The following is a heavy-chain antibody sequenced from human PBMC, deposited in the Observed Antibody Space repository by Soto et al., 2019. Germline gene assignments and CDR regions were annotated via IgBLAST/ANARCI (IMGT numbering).Heavy chain of an antibody. V-gene: IGHV4-61*01. D-gene: IGHD2-21*02. CDR3: AGGGGGYLTNNWFDP. CDR1: GGSVSSGSYY. Sequence: LSLTCTVSGGSVSSGSYYWSWIRQPPGKGLEWIGYIYYSGSTNYNPSLKSRVTISVDTSKNQFSLKLSSVTAADTAVYYCAGGGGGYLTNNWFDPWGQGTLVTVSS. CDR2: IYYSGST. J-gene: IGHJ5*02.